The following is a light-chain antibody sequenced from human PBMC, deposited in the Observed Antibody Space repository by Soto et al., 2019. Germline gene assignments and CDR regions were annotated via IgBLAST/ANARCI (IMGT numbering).Light chain of an antibody. CDR2: DAS. CDR3: QQYNSYSPWT. J-gene: IGKJ1*01. Sequence: DLQMTQSPSTLSASVGDRVTITCRASQSISSWLAWYQQKPGKAPKLLIYDASTLEGGVPSRFSGSGSGTEFTLTISSLQPDDFATYYCQQYNSYSPWTFGQGTKVDIK. CDR1: QSISSW. V-gene: IGKV1-5*01.